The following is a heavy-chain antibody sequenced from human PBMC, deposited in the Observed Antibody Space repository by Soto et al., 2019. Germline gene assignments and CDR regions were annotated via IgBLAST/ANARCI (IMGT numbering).Heavy chain of an antibody. V-gene: IGHV3-64D*06. CDR3: VPYCSGGSCYPRGNWFDP. CDR1: GFTFSSYA. D-gene: IGHD2-15*01. CDR2: ISSNGGST. Sequence: GGSLRLSCSASGFTFSSYAMHWVRHAPGKGLEYVSAISSNGGSTYYADSVKGRFTISRDNSKNTLYLQMSSLRAEDTAVYYCVPYCSGGSCYPRGNWFDPWGQGTLVTVSS. J-gene: IGHJ5*02.